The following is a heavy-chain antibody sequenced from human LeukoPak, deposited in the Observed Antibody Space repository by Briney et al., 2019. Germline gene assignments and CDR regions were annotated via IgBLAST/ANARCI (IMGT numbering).Heavy chain of an antibody. J-gene: IGHJ3*02. CDR2: IYYSGST. CDR3: ARDSITIFGVVTKGAFDI. Sequence: PSQTLSLTCTVSGGSISSGDYYWSWIRQPPGKGLEWIGYIYYSGSTYYNPSLKSRVTISVDTSKNQFSLKLSSVTAADTAVYYCARDSITIFGVVTKGAFDIWGQGTMVTVSS. CDR1: GGSISSGDYY. D-gene: IGHD3-3*01. V-gene: IGHV4-30-4*08.